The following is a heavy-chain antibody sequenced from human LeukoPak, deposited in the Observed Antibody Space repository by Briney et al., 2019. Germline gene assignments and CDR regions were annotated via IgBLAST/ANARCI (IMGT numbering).Heavy chain of an antibody. CDR3: ARYQYYYDSSGYYPDY. V-gene: IGHV3-21*01. Sequence: GGSLRLSCAASGFTFNSYSMNWVRQAPGKGLEWVSSISSSSSYIYYADSVKGRFTISRDNAKNSLYLQMNSLRAEDTAVYYCARYQYYYDSSGYYPDYWGQGTLVTVSS. D-gene: IGHD3-22*01. CDR1: GFTFNSYS. J-gene: IGHJ4*02. CDR2: ISSSSSYI.